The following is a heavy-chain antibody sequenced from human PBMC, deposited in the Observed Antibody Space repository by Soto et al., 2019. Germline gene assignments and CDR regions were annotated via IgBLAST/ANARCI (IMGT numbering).Heavy chain of an antibody. J-gene: IGHJ4*02. CDR2: IWYDGSNK. CDR3: ARERGLAAARFDY. CDR1: GFTFSSYG. Sequence: PGGSLRLSCAASGFTFSSYGMHWVRQAPGKGLEWVAVIWYDGSNKYYADSVKGRFTISRDNSKNTLYLQMNSLRAEDTAVYYCARERGLAAARFDYWGQGTMGTAPQ. D-gene: IGHD6-13*01. V-gene: IGHV3-33*01.